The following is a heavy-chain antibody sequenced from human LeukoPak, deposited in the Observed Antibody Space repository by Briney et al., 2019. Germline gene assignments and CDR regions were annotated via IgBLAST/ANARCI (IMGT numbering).Heavy chain of an antibody. Sequence: GRSLRLSCAASGFTFDDYAMHWVRQAPGKGLEWVSGISWNSGSIGYADSVKGRFTISRDNAKNSLYLQMNSLRAEDTAVYYCAREWYSGRQAWFDPWGQGTLVTVSS. D-gene: IGHD1-26*01. CDR2: ISWNSGSI. CDR1: GFTFDDYA. J-gene: IGHJ5*02. CDR3: AREWYSGRQAWFDP. V-gene: IGHV3-9*01.